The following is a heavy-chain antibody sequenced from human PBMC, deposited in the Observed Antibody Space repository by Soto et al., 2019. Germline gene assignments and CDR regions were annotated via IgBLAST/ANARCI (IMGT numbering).Heavy chain of an antibody. CDR1: GGTFSTYA. V-gene: IGHV1-69*12. J-gene: IGHJ6*02. D-gene: IGHD2-15*01. CDR2: IIPIFGTA. Sequence: QVQLVQSGAEVKKPGSSVKVSCKSSGGTFSTYAISWVRQAPGQGLEWMGGIIPIFGTANYAQKFQGRVTITADESTTTADMELISLSSEDTAVYYCARDEMVVATGSRTWHYYYGMDVWGQGTTVTVSS. CDR3: ARDEMVVATGSRTWHYYYGMDV.